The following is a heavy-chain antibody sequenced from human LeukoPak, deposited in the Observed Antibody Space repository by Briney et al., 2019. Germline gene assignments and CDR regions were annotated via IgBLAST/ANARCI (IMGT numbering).Heavy chain of an antibody. Sequence: GRPLRLSCAASGFTFSSYAMHWVRQAPGKGLEWVAVISYDGSNKYYADSVKGRFTISRDSSKNTLYLQMNSLRAEDTAVYYCARDVAPYSSGWYMGYWGQGTLVTVSS. V-gene: IGHV3-30-3*01. J-gene: IGHJ4*02. D-gene: IGHD6-19*01. CDR3: ARDVAPYSSGWYMGY. CDR1: GFTFSSYA. CDR2: ISYDGSNK.